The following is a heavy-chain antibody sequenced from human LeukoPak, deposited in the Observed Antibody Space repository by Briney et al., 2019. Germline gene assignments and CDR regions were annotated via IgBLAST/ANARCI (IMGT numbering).Heavy chain of an antibody. CDR3: ASSRGHRSSLWYHYMDV. Sequence: SETLSLTCAAYGGSFSGYYWSWIRQPPGKGLEWIGEINHSGTTNYNPSLTSRVTISLDTSKNQISLKLSSVTAADTAVYYCASSRGHRSSLWYHYMDVWGKGTTVNISS. J-gene: IGHJ6*03. CDR1: GGSFSGYY. CDR2: INHSGTT. D-gene: IGHD5-18*01. V-gene: IGHV4-34*01.